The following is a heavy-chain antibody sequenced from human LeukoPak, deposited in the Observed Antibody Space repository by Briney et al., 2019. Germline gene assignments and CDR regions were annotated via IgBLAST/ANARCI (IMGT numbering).Heavy chain of an antibody. Sequence: PGGSLRLSCAASGFTVSSNYMSWVRQAPGKGLEWVSVIYSGGSTYYAGSVKGRFTISRDNSKNTLHLQMNSLRGEDTAVYYCARARVGCTNYAFDIWGQGTMVTVAS. CDR3: ARARVGCTNYAFDI. CDR2: IYSGGST. D-gene: IGHD2-8*01. CDR1: GFTVSSNY. J-gene: IGHJ3*02. V-gene: IGHV3-53*01.